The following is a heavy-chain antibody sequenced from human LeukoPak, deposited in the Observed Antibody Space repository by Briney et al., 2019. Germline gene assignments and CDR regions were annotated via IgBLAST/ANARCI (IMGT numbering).Heavy chain of an antibody. J-gene: IGHJ4*02. CDR2: IYYIGSP. CDR3: ARHLRAVVGTETFDS. CDR1: GGSISSYY. V-gene: IGHV4-59*08. D-gene: IGHD6-13*01. Sequence: SETLSPTCTVSGGSISSYYWSWIRQPPGKGLEWIGYIYYIGSPSYNPSLKSRVTISIDTSKNHFSLKLSSVTAADTAVYYCARHLRAVVGTETFDSWGQGTLVTVSS.